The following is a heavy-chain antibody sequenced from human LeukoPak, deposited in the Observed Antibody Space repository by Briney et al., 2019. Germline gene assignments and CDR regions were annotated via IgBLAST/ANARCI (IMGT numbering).Heavy chain of an antibody. Sequence: PSETLSLTCAVYGGSFNDYYWSWIRQPPGKGLEWIGEVNHSGNSNYHPSLKSRVTMALDTSNNQFSLRLNSVTAADTAVYYCARGRIVDLPAADNWFDPWGQGTLVTVSS. CDR3: ARGRIVDLPAADNWFDP. J-gene: IGHJ5*02. CDR2: VNHSGNS. D-gene: IGHD2-2*01. V-gene: IGHV4-34*01. CDR1: GGSFNDYY.